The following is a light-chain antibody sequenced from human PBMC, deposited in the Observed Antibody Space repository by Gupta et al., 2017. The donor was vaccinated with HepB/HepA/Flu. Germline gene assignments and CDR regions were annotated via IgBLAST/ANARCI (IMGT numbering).Light chain of an antibody. CDR2: GAS. CDR3: QQYGSSTARCS. V-gene: IGKV3-20*01. CDR1: QSVSSSY. Sequence: EIVLTQSPGTLSLSPGERATLSCRASQSVSSSYLAWYQQKPGQAPRLLIYGASSRATGIPDRFSCSGSGTDFTLTISRLEPEDFALYYWQQYGSSTARCSFGQGTKLEIK. J-gene: IGKJ2*04.